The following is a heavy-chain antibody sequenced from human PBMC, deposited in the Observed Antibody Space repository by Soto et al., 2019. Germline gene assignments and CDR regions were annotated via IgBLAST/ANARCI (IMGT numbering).Heavy chain of an antibody. CDR3: AKEPSTVILYNRFDP. J-gene: IGHJ5*02. Sequence: DVQLLESGGNLVQPGGSLRLSCAASGFIFSRYAMSWVRQAPGKGLEWVSGISGSGGRSDYADSVKGRFTISRDNSKNMLFLQMDSLRAEDTAVYYCAKEPSTVILYNRFDPWGQGTLVTVSS. D-gene: IGHD3-22*01. V-gene: IGHV3-23*01. CDR2: ISGSGGRS. CDR1: GFIFSRYA.